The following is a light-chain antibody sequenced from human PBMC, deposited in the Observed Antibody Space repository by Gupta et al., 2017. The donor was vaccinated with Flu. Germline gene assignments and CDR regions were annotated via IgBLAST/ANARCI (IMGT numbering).Light chain of an antibody. CDR2: QAS. CDR1: QSISGW. J-gene: IGKJ2*03. V-gene: IGKV1-5*03. Sequence: STLSASVGDRVTITCRASQSISGWLAWYQQKPGRATKLLIDQASILESGVPSRFSGTGSGTEFTLTISCLQPDDFATYYCQQYNRESGYSCGQGTKLEIK. CDR3: QQYNRESGYS.